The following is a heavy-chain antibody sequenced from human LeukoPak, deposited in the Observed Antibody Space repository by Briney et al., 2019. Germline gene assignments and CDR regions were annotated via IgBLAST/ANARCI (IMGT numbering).Heavy chain of an antibody. J-gene: IGHJ4*02. V-gene: IGHV3-30*04. CDR1: AFTFNTFA. CDR3: ARARYCSSASCPYYFDS. Sequence: GGSLRLSCTGSAFTFNTFAIHWVRQAPGKGLEWVAVVSNDGAKKYYADSVKGRFTISRDNSKNTLYLQMNSLRAEDTAVYYCARARYCSSASCPYYFDSWGQGTLVTVSS. D-gene: IGHD2-2*01. CDR2: VSNDGAKK.